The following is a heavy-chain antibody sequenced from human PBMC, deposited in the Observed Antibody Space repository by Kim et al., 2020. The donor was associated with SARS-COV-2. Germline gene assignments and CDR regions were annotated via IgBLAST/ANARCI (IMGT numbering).Heavy chain of an antibody. J-gene: IGHJ4*02. V-gene: IGHV3-74*01. CDR3: ARGNAHAFDY. D-gene: IGHD1-1*01. CDR1: GFTFSSYW. CDR2: INSDESGT. Sequence: GGSLRLSCTASGFTFSSYWMHWVRQAPGKGLVWVSRINSDESGTSYADSVKGRFSISRDSPKNTLYLQMNNLRAEDTGVYYCARGNAHAFDYWGQGTLVT.